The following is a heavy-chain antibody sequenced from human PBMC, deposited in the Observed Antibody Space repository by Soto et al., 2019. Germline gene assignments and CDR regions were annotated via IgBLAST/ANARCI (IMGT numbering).Heavy chain of an antibody. CDR1: GFTFANSA. D-gene: IGHD7-27*01. CDR3: AAVGGTGAFGI. J-gene: IGHJ3*02. Sequence: GASVKVSCKASGFTFANSALQWVRQPRGQRLEWVGWIVVGSGNTKYPQNFQERVTITRDMSTSTAYLELSSLRSDDTAVYYCAAVGGTGAFGIWGQGTMVTVSS. V-gene: IGHV1-58*01. CDR2: IVVGSGNT.